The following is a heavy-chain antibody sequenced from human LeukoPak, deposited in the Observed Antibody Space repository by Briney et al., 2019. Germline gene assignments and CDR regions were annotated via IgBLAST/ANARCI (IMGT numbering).Heavy chain of an antibody. CDR2: ISPNSGGT. CDR1: GYTFTGYY. V-gene: IGHV1-2*02. Sequence: ASVKVSCKASGYTFTGYYMHWVRQAPGQGLEWMGWISPNSGGTNYAQKFQGRVTMTRDTSISTAYMELSRLRSDDTAVYYCARPYSYDGRYYYYGMDVWGQGTTVTVSS. J-gene: IGHJ6*02. D-gene: IGHD5-18*01. CDR3: ARPYSYDGRYYYYGMDV.